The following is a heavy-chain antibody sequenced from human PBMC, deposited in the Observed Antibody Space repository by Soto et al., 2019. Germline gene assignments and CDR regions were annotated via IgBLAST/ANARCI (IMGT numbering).Heavy chain of an antibody. D-gene: IGHD5-12*01. V-gene: IGHV4-39*01. CDR1: GGFIRIISYY. CDR3: ARPMDRSGYNSGAIEI. J-gene: IGHJ3*02. Sequence: SDTLRLTCTVSGGFIRIISYYWGWTRQPPGKGLEWIGSIYYSGSTYYNPSLKSRVTISVDTSKNQFSLKLSSVTAADTAVYYCARPMDRSGYNSGAIEIWGQGTMVTVSS. CDR2: IYYSGST.